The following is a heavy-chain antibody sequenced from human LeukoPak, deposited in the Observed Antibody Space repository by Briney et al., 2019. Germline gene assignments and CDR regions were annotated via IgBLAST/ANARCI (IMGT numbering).Heavy chain of an antibody. V-gene: IGHV1-46*01. Sequence: ASAVVSCKTSGYTFTSYYMHWVRQAPGQGLEWMGRINPSGGSTSYAQKFQGRVTMTRDMSTSTVYMELSSLGSEDTAVYYCARSPVGYCSGGSCYSGYFDYWGQGTLVTVSS. CDR1: GYTFTSYY. J-gene: IGHJ4*02. D-gene: IGHD2-15*01. CDR3: ARSPVGYCSGGSCYSGYFDY. CDR2: INPSGGST.